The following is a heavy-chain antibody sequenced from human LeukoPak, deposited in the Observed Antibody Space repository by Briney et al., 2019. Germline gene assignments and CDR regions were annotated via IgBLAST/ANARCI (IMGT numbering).Heavy chain of an antibody. V-gene: IGHV4-59*08. Sequence: SETLSLTCTVSGGSMSSYYWSWIRQPPGKGLEWIAYIFYSGSPNYNPSLKSRVTISVDTSKNQFSLKLSSVTAADTAVYYCARHPPRDSSGNDAFDVWGQGTTVTVSS. CDR3: ARHPPRDSSGNDAFDV. CDR1: GGSMSSYY. D-gene: IGHD3-22*01. J-gene: IGHJ3*01. CDR2: IFYSGSP.